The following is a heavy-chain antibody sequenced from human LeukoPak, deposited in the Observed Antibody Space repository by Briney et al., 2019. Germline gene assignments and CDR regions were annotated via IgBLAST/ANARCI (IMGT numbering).Heavy chain of an antibody. CDR3: ARHPYNSGYYYYGMDV. CDR1: GGSFSGYY. Sequence: SETLSLTCAVYGGSFSGYYWSWIRQPPGKGLEWIGEINHSGSTNYNPSLKSRVTISIDTSKNQFSLKLSSVTAADTAVYYCARHPYNSGYYYYGMDVWGQGTTVTVSS. J-gene: IGHJ6*02. CDR2: INHSGST. D-gene: IGHD5-24*01. V-gene: IGHV4-34*01.